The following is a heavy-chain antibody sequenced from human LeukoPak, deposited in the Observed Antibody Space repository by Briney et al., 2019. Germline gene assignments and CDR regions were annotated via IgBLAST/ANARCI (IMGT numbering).Heavy chain of an antibody. V-gene: IGHV3-30*18. J-gene: IGHJ5*02. Sequence: GGSLRLSCAASGFTFSSFGMHWVRQAPGKGLEWVAAISYAGNYNYCADAVKGRYTISRDNSKNTLYLQMNSLRVEDTAVYYCAKDRGFYWFDPWGQGTLVTVSS. CDR2: ISYAGNYN. CDR1: GFTFSSFG. D-gene: IGHD3-10*01. CDR3: AKDRGFYWFDP.